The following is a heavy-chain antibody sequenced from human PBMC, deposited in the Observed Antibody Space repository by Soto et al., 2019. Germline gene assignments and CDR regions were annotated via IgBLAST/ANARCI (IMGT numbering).Heavy chain of an antibody. CDR1: GGSISSGGYY. CDR2: IYYSGST. D-gene: IGHD6-13*01. Sequence: SETLSLTCTVSGGSISSGGYYWSWIRQHPGKGLEWIGYIYYSGSTYYNPSLKSRVTISVDTSKNQFSLKLSSVTAADTAVYYCARGDSSVAYSSRNNWFDPWGQRTLVTVSS. J-gene: IGHJ5*02. V-gene: IGHV4-31*03. CDR3: ARGDSSVAYSSRNNWFDP.